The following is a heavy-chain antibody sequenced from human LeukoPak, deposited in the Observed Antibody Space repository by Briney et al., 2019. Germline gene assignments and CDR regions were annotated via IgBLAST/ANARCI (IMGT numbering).Heavy chain of an antibody. D-gene: IGHD3-10*01. Sequence: SETLSLTCTVSGGSISSSSYYWGWIPQPPGKGLEWIGSIYYSGSTYYNPSLKSRVTISVDTSKNQFSLKLSSVTAADTAVYYCARRRYYGSGSLYFDYWGQGTLVTVSS. J-gene: IGHJ4*02. CDR1: GGSISSSSYY. CDR2: IYYSGST. V-gene: IGHV4-39*01. CDR3: ARRRYYGSGSLYFDY.